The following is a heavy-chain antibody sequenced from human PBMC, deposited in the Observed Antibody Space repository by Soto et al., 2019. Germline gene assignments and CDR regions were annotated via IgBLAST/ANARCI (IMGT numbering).Heavy chain of an antibody. Sequence: QVQLVESGGGVVQPGRSLRLSCAASGFTFSSYGMHWVRQAPGKGLEWVAVISYDGSNNYYADSVKGRFTISRDNSKHTLYLQMNSLRAEDTAVYYCAKDLRQVGPKPVTDWFDPWGQGTLVTVSS. CDR2: ISYDGSNN. V-gene: IGHV3-30*18. D-gene: IGHD1-26*01. CDR3: AKDLRQVGPKPVTDWFDP. CDR1: GFTFSSYG. J-gene: IGHJ5*02.